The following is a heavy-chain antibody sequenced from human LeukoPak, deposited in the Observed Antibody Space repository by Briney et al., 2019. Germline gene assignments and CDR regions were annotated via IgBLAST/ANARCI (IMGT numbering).Heavy chain of an antibody. CDR3: ARDDKYYYGSGSYEY. J-gene: IGHJ4*02. Sequence: GSLRLSCAASGFTFSSYAMNWVRQAPGKGLEWVSSISSSSSYIYYADSVKGRFTISRDNAKNSLYLQMNSLRAEDTAVYYCARDDKYYYGSGSYEYWGQGTLVTVSS. D-gene: IGHD3-10*01. V-gene: IGHV3-21*04. CDR2: ISSSSSYI. CDR1: GFTFSSYA.